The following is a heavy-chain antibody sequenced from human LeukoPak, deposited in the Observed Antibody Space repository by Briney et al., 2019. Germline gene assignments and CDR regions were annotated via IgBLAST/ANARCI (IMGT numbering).Heavy chain of an antibody. Sequence: SETLSLTCPVSGYSISSGYYWGWIRQPPGKGREWVGCIYHSGSTYYNPSLKGRGTIPVDTSKHQSSLRLSSVTAAQTPVYYCARDSSSNYDFWSGYLATKSQYYFDYWGQGTLVTVSS. J-gene: IGHJ4*02. D-gene: IGHD3-3*01. CDR3: ARDSSSNYDFWSGYLATKSQYYFDY. CDR2: IYHSGST. CDR1: GYSISSGYY. V-gene: IGHV4-38-2*02.